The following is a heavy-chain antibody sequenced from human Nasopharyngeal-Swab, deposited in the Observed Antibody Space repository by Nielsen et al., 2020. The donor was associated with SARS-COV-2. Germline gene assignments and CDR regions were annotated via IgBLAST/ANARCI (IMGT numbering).Heavy chain of an antibody. Sequence: SETLSLTCTVSGGSISSYYWSWIRQHPGKGLEWIGYIYYSGSTYYNPSLKSRVTISVDTSKNQFSLKLSSVTAADTAVYYCARATMIVVVIGAFDIWGQGTMVTVSS. CDR1: GGSISSYY. CDR3: ARATMIVVVIGAFDI. V-gene: IGHV4-59*06. CDR2: IYYSGST. D-gene: IGHD3-22*01. J-gene: IGHJ3*02.